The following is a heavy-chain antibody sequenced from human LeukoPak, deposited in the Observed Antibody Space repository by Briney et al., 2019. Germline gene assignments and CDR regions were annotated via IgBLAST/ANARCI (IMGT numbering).Heavy chain of an antibody. CDR3: AKDTPRPPSY. Sequence: GGSLRLSCVASGFTFSSYAMSWVRQAPGKGLEWVSGISGSAHTTYSADSVKGRFTISRDNSKNTLFLQMNSLRADDTAVYYCAKDTPRPPSYWGQGTLVTVSS. CDR2: ISGSAHTT. CDR1: GFTFSSYA. V-gene: IGHV3-23*01. J-gene: IGHJ4*02.